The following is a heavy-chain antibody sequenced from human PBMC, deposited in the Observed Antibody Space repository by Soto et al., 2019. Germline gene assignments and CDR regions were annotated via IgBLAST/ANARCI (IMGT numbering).Heavy chain of an antibody. J-gene: IGHJ6*02. D-gene: IGHD1-26*01. CDR2: IIPIFGTA. CDR1: RGTFSSYA. CDR3: ARIVGATPPYYYGMDV. V-gene: IGHV1-69*13. Sequence: SVKVSCKASRGTFSSYAISWARQAPGQGLEWMGGIIPIFGTANYAQKFQGRVTITADESTSTAYMERSSLRSEDTAVYYCARIVGATPPYYYGMDVWGQGTTVTVSS.